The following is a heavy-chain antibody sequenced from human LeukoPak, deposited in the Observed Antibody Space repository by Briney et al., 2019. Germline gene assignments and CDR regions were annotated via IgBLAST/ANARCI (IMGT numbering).Heavy chain of an antibody. CDR1: GYTFTSYA. J-gene: IGHJ6*03. CDR2: ISAYNGNT. CDR3: ARVYGDYGPYYYYYMDV. V-gene: IGHV1-18*01. D-gene: IGHD4-17*01. Sequence: ASVKVSCKASGYTFTSYAIHWVRQAPGQGLEWMGWISAYNGNTNYAQKLQGRVTMTTDTSTSTAYMELRSMRSDDTAVYYCARVYGDYGPYYYYYMDVWGKGTTVTVSS.